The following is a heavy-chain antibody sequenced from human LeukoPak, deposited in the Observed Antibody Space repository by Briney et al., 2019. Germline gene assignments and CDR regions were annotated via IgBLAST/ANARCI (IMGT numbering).Heavy chain of an antibody. CDR3: AKLDIVATYWPRWHGMDV. D-gene: IGHD5-12*01. Sequence: GGSLRLSCAASGFTFSSYAMSWVRQAPGKGLEWVSVISGSGGSTYYADSVKGRFTISRDNSKNTLYLQMNSLRAEDTAVYYCAKLDIVATYWPRWHGMDVWGQGTTVTVSS. V-gene: IGHV3-23*01. J-gene: IGHJ6*02. CDR1: GFTFSSYA. CDR2: ISGSGGST.